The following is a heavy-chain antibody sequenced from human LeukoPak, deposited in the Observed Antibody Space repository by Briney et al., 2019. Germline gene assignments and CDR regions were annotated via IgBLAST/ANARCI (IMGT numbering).Heavy chain of an antibody. CDR3: ARDARPYYDSSGYFVFVY. J-gene: IGHJ4*02. V-gene: IGHV1-46*01. CDR1: GGTFSSYA. D-gene: IGHD3-22*01. Sequence: GASVTVSCKASGGTFSSYALTWVRQAPGQGLEWMGIINPSGGSTSYAQKFQGRVTMTRDMSTSTVYMELSSLRSEDTAVYYCARDARPYYDSSGYFVFVYWGQGTLVTVSS. CDR2: INPSGGST.